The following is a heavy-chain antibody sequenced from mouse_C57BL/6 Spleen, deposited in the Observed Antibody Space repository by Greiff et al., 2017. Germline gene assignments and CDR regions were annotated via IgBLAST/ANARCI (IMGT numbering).Heavy chain of an antibody. CDR3: ARGEGNLYAMDY. D-gene: IGHD2-1*01. Sequence: LMESGAELARPGASVKLSCKASGYTFTSYGISWVKQRPGQGLEWIGEIYPRSGNTYYNEKFKGKATLTADKSSSTAYMELRSLTSEDSAVYFCARGEGNLYAMDYWGQGTSVTVSS. CDR1: GYTFTSYG. V-gene: IGHV1-81*01. J-gene: IGHJ4*01. CDR2: IYPRSGNT.